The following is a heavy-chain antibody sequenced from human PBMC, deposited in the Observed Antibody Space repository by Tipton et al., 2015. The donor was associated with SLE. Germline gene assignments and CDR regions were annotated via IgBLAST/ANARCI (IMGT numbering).Heavy chain of an antibody. V-gene: IGHV3-23*01. D-gene: IGHD2-15*01. CDR2: ISGSGGST. CDR1: GFTFSSYA. Sequence: SLRLSCAASGFTFSSYAMNWVRQAPGKGLEWVSAISGSGGSTYYADSVKGRFTISRDNSKNTLYLQMNSLRAEDTAVYYCAKGVVVVVAATYYFDYWGQGTLVTVSS. J-gene: IGHJ4*02. CDR3: AKGVVVVVAATYYFDY.